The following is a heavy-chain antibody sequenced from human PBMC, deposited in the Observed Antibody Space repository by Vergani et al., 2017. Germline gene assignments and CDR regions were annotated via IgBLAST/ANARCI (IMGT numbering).Heavy chain of an antibody. J-gene: IGHJ5*02. Sequence: QVQLQQWGAGLLKPSETLSLTCAVYGGSISSGGYYWSWIRQHPGKGLEWIGYIYYSGSTYYNPSLKSRVTISVDTSKNQFSLKLSSVTAADTAVYYCARDGWNYNNWFDPWGQGTLVTVSS. CDR2: IYYSGST. D-gene: IGHD1-7*01. CDR3: ARDGWNYNNWFDP. CDR1: GGSISSGGYY. V-gene: IGHV4-31*11.